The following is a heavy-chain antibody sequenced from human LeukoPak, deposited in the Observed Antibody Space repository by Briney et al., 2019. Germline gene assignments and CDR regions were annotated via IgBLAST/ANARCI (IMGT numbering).Heavy chain of an antibody. Sequence: SETLSLTCTVSNGSISSYYWSWIRQPPGKGLEWIGYISYSGSTNYNPSLKSRVTISVDTSKNQFSLKLSSVTAADTAVYYCARHRYSSGWSDYDYWGQGILVTVSS. V-gene: IGHV4-59*08. CDR3: ARHRYSSGWSDYDY. D-gene: IGHD6-19*01. J-gene: IGHJ4*02. CDR1: NGSISSYY. CDR2: ISYSGST.